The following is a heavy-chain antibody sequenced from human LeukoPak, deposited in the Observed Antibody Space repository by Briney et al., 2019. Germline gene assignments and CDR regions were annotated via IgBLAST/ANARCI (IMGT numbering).Heavy chain of an antibody. J-gene: IGHJ3*02. D-gene: IGHD3-16*02. V-gene: IGHV3-23*01. CDR1: GFTFSSYA. CDR3: AKSIMITFGGVIALGDAFDI. CDR2: ISGSGGSA. Sequence: GGSLRLSCAASGFTFSSYAMSWVRQAPGKGLEWVSAISGSGGSAYYADSVKGRFTISRDNSKNTLYLQMNSLRAEDTAVYYCAKSIMITFGGVIALGDAFDIWGQGTMVTVSS.